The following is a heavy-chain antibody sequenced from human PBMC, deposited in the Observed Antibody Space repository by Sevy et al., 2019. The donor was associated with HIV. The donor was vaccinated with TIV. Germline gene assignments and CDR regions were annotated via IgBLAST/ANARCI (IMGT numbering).Heavy chain of an antibody. CDR3: ARKGFGDYYDSSGYYDAFDI. D-gene: IGHD3-22*01. V-gene: IGHV1-69*13. Sequence: ASVKVSCKASGGTFSSYAISWVRQAPGQGLEWMGGIIPIFGTANYAQKFQGRVTITADESTSTAYMELRSLRSEDTAVYYCARKGFGDYYDSSGYYDAFDIWGQGTMVTVSS. CDR1: GGTFSSYA. CDR2: IIPIFGTA. J-gene: IGHJ3*02.